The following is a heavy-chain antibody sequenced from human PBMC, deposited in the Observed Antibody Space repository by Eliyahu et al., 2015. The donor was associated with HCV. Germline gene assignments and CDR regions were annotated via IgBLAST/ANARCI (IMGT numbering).Heavy chain of an antibody. J-gene: IGHJ4*02. V-gene: IGHV3-23*01. CDR2: ISGSGSTT. CDR3: AKCLSALSYIMSTPFDY. Sequence: EVQLLESGGGLVQPGGSXRLSCAASGFTFSXXGMSWVRQAPGKGLEWVSGISGSGSTTYDADSVKGRFTISRDNSKNTLYLQMNSLRAEDTAVYYCAKCLSALSYIMSTPFDYWGQGTLVTVSS. CDR1: GFTFSXXG. D-gene: IGHD5/OR15-5a*01.